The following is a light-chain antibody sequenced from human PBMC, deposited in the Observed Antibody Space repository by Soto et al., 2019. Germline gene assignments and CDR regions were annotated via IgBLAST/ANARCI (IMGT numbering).Light chain of an antibody. CDR3: QQYNDWPPVYT. Sequence: EIVMTQSPATLSVSPGERATLSCRASQSVTSKLAWYQHKPGQAPRLLIYDASTRATGIPARFIGSGSGTEFTLTLSCLESEDVAVYYCQQYNDWPPVYTFGQGTKLDIK. CDR2: DAS. CDR1: QSVTSK. V-gene: IGKV3D-15*01. J-gene: IGKJ2*01.